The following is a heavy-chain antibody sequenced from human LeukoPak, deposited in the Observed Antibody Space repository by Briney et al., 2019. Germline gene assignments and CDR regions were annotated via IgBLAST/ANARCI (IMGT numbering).Heavy chain of an antibody. V-gene: IGHV3-23*01. CDR1: GFTFKNYA. J-gene: IGHJ4*02. Sequence: PGASLRLSCAASGFTFKNYAMTWVRQAPGKGLQWVSAISGRDDSTYYADSVKGRFTISRDISKNTLFLQMNNLRADDTAVYCCAKWGDYDVLTGYYDPDYWGQGTLVTVSS. CDR2: ISGRDDST. D-gene: IGHD3-9*01. CDR3: AKWGDYDVLTGYYDPDY.